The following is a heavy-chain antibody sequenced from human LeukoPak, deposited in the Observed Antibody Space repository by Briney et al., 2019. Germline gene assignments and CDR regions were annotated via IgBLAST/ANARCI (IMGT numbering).Heavy chain of an antibody. Sequence: PGGSLRLSCAASGFTFDDYGMSWVRQAPGKGLEWVSGINWNGGSTGYADSVKGRFTISRDNAKNSPYLQMNSLRAEDTAVYYCAELGITMIGGVWGKGTTVTISS. CDR2: INWNGGST. CDR3: AELGITMIGGV. CDR1: GFTFDDYG. D-gene: IGHD3-10*02. V-gene: IGHV3-20*04. J-gene: IGHJ6*04.